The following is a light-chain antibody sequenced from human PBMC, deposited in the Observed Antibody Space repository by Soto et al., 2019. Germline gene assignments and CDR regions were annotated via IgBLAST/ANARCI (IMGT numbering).Light chain of an antibody. J-gene: IGKJ1*01. CDR3: QHYNTYFRT. Sequence: DIQMTQSPSSLSASVGDRVTIPCRASQTISRNLNWYQQKPGKAPKLLIYAASSLQRGVSSRFNGGGSGTEFTLTISSLQPDDFATYYCQHYNTYFRTFGQGTKVDIK. CDR2: AAS. V-gene: IGKV1-39*01. CDR1: QTISRN.